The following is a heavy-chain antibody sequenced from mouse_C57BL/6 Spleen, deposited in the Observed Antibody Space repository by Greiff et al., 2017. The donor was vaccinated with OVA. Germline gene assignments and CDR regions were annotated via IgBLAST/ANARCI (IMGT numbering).Heavy chain of an antibody. CDR1: GYSITSGYY. V-gene: IGHV3-6*01. CDR3: ARWDYGSSYGAMDY. D-gene: IGHD1-1*01. Sequence: EVQLQQSGPGLVKPSQSLSLTCSVTGYSITSGYYWNWIRQFPGNKLEWMGYISYDGSNNYNPSLKNRISIPRDTSKNQFFLKLNSVTTEDTATYYCARWDYGSSYGAMDYWGQGTSVTVSS. CDR2: ISYDGSN. J-gene: IGHJ4*01.